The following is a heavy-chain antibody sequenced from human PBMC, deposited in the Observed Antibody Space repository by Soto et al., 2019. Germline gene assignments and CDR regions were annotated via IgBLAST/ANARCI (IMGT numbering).Heavy chain of an antibody. Sequence: SETLSLTCTVSGGSISSYYWSWIRQPAGKGLEWIGRIYTSGSTNYNPSLKSRVTMSVDTSKNQFSLKLSSVTAADTAVYYCAREPVRHCRSTNCYYYGMDVWGQATTVTVSS. V-gene: IGHV4-4*07. D-gene: IGHD2-2*01. CDR2: IYTSGST. CDR1: GGSISSYY. CDR3: AREPVRHCRSTNCYYYGMDV. J-gene: IGHJ6*02.